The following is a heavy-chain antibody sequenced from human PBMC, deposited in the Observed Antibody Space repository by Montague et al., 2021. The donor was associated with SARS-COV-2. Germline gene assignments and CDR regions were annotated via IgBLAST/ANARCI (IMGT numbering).Heavy chain of an antibody. D-gene: IGHD3-22*01. CDR1: DGSFSASP. Sequence: SETLSLSCAVYDGSFSASPWSWLRQPAGKGLEWIGEIHQSGSTKYNPSLKSRVTISVDTSKNQFSLKLSSLTAADTAVYYCARGQSGITMIVVAILGVEFYFDNWGQGTLVTVSS. CDR3: ARGQSGITMIVVAILGVEFYFDN. J-gene: IGHJ4*02. CDR2: IHQSGST. V-gene: IGHV4-34*01.